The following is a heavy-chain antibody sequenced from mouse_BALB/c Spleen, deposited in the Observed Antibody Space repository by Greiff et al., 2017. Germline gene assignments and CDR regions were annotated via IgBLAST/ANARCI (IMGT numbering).Heavy chain of an antibody. D-gene: IGHD2-3*01. V-gene: IGHV1S137*01. CDR1: GYTFTDYA. CDR2: ISTYYGDA. J-gene: IGHJ3*01. Sequence: QVQLKQSGAELVRPGVSVKISCKGSGYTFTDYAMHWVKQSHAKSLEWIGVISTYYGDASYNQKFKGKATMTVDKSSSTAYMELARLTSEDSAIYYCAIYDGYYAWFAYWGQGTLVTVSA. CDR3: AIYDGYYAWFAY.